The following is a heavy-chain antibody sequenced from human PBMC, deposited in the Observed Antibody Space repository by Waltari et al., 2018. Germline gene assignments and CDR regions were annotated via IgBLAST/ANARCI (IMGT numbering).Heavy chain of an antibody. D-gene: IGHD4-17*01. CDR1: GETVSELS. CDR2: FDPEHGEI. J-gene: IGHJ5*02. Sequence: QVQLLQSGAEVKKPGAAVKVSCKVSGETVSELSIHWVRQAPGKGLEWRGGFDPEHGEITSAPTFQGRLTLTEDTSTDTAYMELSSLRSEDTAVYYCTIYRDGDYVSLGFDPWGQGTLVTVSS. CDR3: TIYRDGDYVSLGFDP. V-gene: IGHV1-24*01.